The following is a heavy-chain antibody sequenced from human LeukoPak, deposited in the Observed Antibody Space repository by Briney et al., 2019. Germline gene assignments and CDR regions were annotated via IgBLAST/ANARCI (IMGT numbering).Heavy chain of an antibody. J-gene: IGHJ4*02. CDR2: INKNGTT. CDR3: ARARPKMFYDFWSGYLNYDS. Sequence: SQTLSLTCAVYGGSFSGYYWSWIRQPPGKGLEWIGEINKNGTTNYKPSLKSRVAISVDASKNQFSLTLTSVTVADTAIYYCARARPKMFYDFWSGYLNYDSWDQGNLVTVSS. CDR1: GGSFSGYY. D-gene: IGHD3-3*01. V-gene: IGHV4-34*01.